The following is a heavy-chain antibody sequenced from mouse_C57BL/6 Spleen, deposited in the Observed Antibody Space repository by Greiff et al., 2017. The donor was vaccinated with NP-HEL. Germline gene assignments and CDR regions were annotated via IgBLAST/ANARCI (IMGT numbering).Heavy chain of an antibody. J-gene: IGHJ4*01. D-gene: IGHD4-1*01. CDR3: AREGTGHYYAMDY. V-gene: IGHV5-6*01. CDR1: GFTFSSYG. CDR2: ISSGGSYT. Sequence: EVQLVESGGDLVKPGGSLKLSCAASGFTFSSYGMSWVRQTPDKRLEWVATISSGGSYTYYPDSVKGRFTISRDNAKNTLYLQMSSLKSEDTAMYYCAREGTGHYYAMDYWGQGTSVTVSS.